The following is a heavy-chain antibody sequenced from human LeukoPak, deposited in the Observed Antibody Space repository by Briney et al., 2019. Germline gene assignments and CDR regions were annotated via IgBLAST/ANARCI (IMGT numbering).Heavy chain of an antibody. CDR1: GFTFSSYG. J-gene: IGHJ6*02. Sequence: GGSLRLSCAASGFTFSSYGMHRVRQAPGKGLEWVAVIWYDGSNKYYADSVKGRFTISRDNSKNTLYLQMNSLRAEDTAVYYCARDGGFPGDWSYGMDVWGQGTTVTVSS. CDR2: IWYDGSNK. CDR3: ARDGGFPGDWSYGMDV. V-gene: IGHV3-33*01. D-gene: IGHD3-9*01.